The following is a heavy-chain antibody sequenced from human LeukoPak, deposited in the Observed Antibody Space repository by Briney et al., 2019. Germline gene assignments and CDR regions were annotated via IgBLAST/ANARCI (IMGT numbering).Heavy chain of an antibody. D-gene: IGHD3-22*01. CDR3: ARDRTRPPYYYDSSGYYPIDY. J-gene: IGHJ4*02. CDR1: GYTFTSYG. V-gene: IGHV1-18*01. Sequence: ASVKVSCKASGYTFTSYGISWVRQAPGQGLEWLGWISAYNGNTNYAQNLQGRVTMTTDTSTSTAYMELRSLRSDDTAVYYCARDRTRPPYYYDSSGYYPIDYWGQGTLATVSS. CDR2: ISAYNGNT.